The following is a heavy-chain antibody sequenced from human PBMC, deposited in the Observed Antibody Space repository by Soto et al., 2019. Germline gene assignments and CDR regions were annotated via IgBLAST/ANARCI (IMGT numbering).Heavy chain of an antibody. CDR1: GFTFSSYA. CDR3: AKCLLLPQTLGAYYYGMDV. J-gene: IGHJ6*02. Sequence: PGGSLRLSCAASGFTFSSYAMSWARQAPGKGLEWVSAISGSGGSTYYADSVKGRFTISRDNSKNTLYLQMNSLRAEDTAVYYCAKCLLLPQTLGAYYYGMDVWGQGTTVTVSS. V-gene: IGHV3-23*01. CDR2: ISGSGGST.